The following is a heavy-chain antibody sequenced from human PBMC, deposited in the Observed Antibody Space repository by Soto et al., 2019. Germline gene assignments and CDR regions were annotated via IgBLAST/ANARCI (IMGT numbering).Heavy chain of an antibody. D-gene: IGHD3-3*01. J-gene: IGHJ6*02. CDR1: GYTFTSYY. CDR3: AKSLRFLEWSKRGGYGMDV. CDR2: INPSGGST. Sequence: QVQLVQSGAEVKKPGASVKVSCKASGYTFTSYYMHWVRQAPGQGLEWMGIINPSGGSTSYAQKFQGRVTMTRDTSTSTVYMELSGLRSEDTAVYYCAKSLRFLEWSKRGGYGMDVWGQGTTVTVSS. V-gene: IGHV1-46*01.